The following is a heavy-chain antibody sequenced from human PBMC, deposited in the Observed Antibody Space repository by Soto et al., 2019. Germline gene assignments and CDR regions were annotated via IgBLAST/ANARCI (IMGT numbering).Heavy chain of an antibody. CDR2: ISAYNGNT. V-gene: IGHV1-18*01. J-gene: IGHJ6*02. D-gene: IGHD1-26*01. Sequence: ASVKVSCKASGYTFTSYGISWVRQAPGQGLEWMGWISAYNGNTKYSQKFQGRVTITRDTSASTASMELSSLRSEDTAVYYCASSATTADYYYGMDVWGQGTTVTVSS. CDR1: GYTFTSYG. CDR3: ASSATTADYYYGMDV.